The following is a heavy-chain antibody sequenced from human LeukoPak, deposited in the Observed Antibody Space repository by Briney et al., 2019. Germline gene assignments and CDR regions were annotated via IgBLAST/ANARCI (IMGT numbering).Heavy chain of an antibody. CDR3: VGRGDWFDP. Sequence: WIGWMNAGNGNTKYSQKFQGRVPITRDTSASTAYMELSSLRSEDTAVYYCVGRGDWFDPWGQGTLVTVSS. J-gene: IGHJ5*02. D-gene: IGHD3-16*01. V-gene: IGHV1-3*01. CDR2: MNAGNGNT.